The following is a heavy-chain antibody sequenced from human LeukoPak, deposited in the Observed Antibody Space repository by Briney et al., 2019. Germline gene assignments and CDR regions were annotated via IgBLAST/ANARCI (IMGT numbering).Heavy chain of an antibody. J-gene: IGHJ4*02. V-gene: IGHV3-53*01. CDR2: IYSGGST. CDR1: GFTVSSNY. CDR3: AREDILTGYGFDY. D-gene: IGHD3-9*01. Sequence: PGGSLRLSCAASGFTVSSNYMSWVRQAPGKGLEWVSVIYSGGSTYYADSVKGRFTISRDNSKNTLYLQMNSLRAEDTTVYYCAREDILTGYGFDYWGQGTLVTVSS.